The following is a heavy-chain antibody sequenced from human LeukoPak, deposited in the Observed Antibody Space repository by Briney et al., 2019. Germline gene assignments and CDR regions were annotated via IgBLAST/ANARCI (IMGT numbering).Heavy chain of an antibody. CDR1: GFTFSSYG. Sequence: PGGSLRLSCAASGFTFSSYGMHWVRQAPGKGLEWVAFIRYDGSNKYYADSVKGRFTISRDNSKNTLYLQMNSLRAEDTAVYYCARSVVYYYYYMDVWGKGTTVTVSS. J-gene: IGHJ6*03. CDR2: IRYDGSNK. V-gene: IGHV3-30*02. CDR3: ARSVVYYYYYMDV.